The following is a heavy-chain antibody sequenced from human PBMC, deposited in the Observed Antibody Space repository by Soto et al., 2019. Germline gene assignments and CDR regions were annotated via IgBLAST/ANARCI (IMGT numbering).Heavy chain of an antibody. Sequence: ASVKVSCKASGYTFTSYGISWVRQAPGQGLEWMGWISAYNGNTKYAQKVQGRVTMTTDTSTSTAYMELKSLTSDDTAVYYCARAWYCSAGSCXSDYWGQGTLVTVSS. J-gene: IGHJ4*02. CDR2: ISAYNGNT. V-gene: IGHV1-18*01. CDR1: GYTFTSYG. CDR3: ARAWYCSAGSCXSDY. D-gene: IGHD2-15*01.